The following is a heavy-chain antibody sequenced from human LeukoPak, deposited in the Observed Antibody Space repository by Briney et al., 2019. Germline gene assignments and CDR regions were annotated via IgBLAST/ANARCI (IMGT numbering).Heavy chain of an antibody. D-gene: IGHD1-26*01. CDR1: GFTFSSYA. V-gene: IGHV3-30*04. J-gene: IGHJ6*03. Sequence: PGGSLRLSCSASGFTFSSYAMHWVRQAPGKGLEWVAVISYDGSNKKYADSVKGRFTISRDNSKNTLYLQMNSLRAEDTAVYYCAGRELTAPNYYYYYYMDVWGKGTTVTVSS. CDR2: ISYDGSNK. CDR3: AGRELTAPNYYYYYYMDV.